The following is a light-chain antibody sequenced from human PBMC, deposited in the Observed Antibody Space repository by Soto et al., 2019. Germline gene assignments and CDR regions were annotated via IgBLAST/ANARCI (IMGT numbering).Light chain of an antibody. Sequence: EIVLTQSPATLSFSPGESATLSCRASQSVSSYLAWYQQKTGQAHRLLIYGASSRATGIPNRFSGSGSGTDFNLTISRLESEDFAVYYCQQYGNSTQTLGKGTKV. J-gene: IGKJ1*01. CDR1: QSVSSY. CDR3: QQYGNSTQT. CDR2: GAS. V-gene: IGKV3-20*01.